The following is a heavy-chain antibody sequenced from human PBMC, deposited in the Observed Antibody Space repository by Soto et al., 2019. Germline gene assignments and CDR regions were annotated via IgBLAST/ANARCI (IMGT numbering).Heavy chain of an antibody. CDR1: GGSISSGGYY. V-gene: IGHV4-31*03. CDR3: ARAFGGSGFSYSGSYSWWFDP. J-gene: IGHJ5*02. Sequence: QVQLQESGPGLVKPSQTLSLTCTVSGGSISSGGYYWSWIRQHPGKGLEWIGYIYYSGSTYYNPSLKSRVTISVDTSKNQFSLKLSSVTAADTAVYYCARAFGGSGFSYSGSYSWWFDPWGQGTLVTVSS. D-gene: IGHD1-26*01. CDR2: IYYSGST.